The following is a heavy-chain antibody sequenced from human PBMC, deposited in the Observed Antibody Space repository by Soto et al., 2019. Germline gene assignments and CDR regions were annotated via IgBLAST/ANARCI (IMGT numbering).Heavy chain of an antibody. J-gene: IGHJ3*02. CDR1: GYTFTSYD. CDR3: ARGINYYASGDDAFDI. D-gene: IGHD3-10*01. Sequence: QVQLVQSGAEVKKPGASVKVSCKASGYTFTSYDINWVRQATGQGLEWMGWMNPNSGNTGYAQKCQGRGTMTRNTSRRTAYMELSSLRSEDTAVYYCARGINYYASGDDAFDIWGQGTMVTVSS. V-gene: IGHV1-8*01. CDR2: MNPNSGNT.